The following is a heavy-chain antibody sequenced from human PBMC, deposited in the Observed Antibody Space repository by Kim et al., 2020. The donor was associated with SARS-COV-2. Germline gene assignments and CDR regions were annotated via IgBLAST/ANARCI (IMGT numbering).Heavy chain of an antibody. Sequence: VKGRFTISRDNAKNTIYLQMNSLRPEDTALYYCTKDRFPHYDSSGSYAMDVWGQGTTVTVAS. V-gene: IGHV3-9*01. D-gene: IGHD3-22*01. CDR3: TKDRFPHYDSSGSYAMDV. J-gene: IGHJ6*02.